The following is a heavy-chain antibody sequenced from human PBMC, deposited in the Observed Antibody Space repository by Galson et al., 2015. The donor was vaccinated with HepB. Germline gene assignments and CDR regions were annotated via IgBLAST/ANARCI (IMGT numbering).Heavy chain of an antibody. V-gene: IGHV1-69*06. CDR1: GGTFSSYA. Sequence: SVKVSCKASGGTFSSYAISWVRQAPGQGLEWMGGIIPIFGTANYAQKFQGRVTITADKSTSTAYMELSSLRSEDTAVYYCATVVAATLSYFDYWGQGTLVTVSS. J-gene: IGHJ4*02. CDR2: IIPIFGTA. CDR3: ATVVAATLSYFDY. D-gene: IGHD2-15*01.